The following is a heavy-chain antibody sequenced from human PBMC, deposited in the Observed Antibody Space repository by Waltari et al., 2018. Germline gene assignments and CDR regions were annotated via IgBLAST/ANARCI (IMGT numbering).Heavy chain of an antibody. V-gene: IGHV1-69*02. CDR1: GGTFSSYT. Sequence: QVQLVQSGAEVKKPGSSVKVSCKASGGTFSSYTISWVRQAPGQGLEWMGRIIPILGIVNYAQKFQGRVTITADKSTSTAYMELSSLRSEDTAVYYCARYSGSYPGSFDYWGQGTLVTVSS. CDR3: ARYSGSYPGSFDY. CDR2: IIPILGIV. J-gene: IGHJ4*02. D-gene: IGHD1-26*01.